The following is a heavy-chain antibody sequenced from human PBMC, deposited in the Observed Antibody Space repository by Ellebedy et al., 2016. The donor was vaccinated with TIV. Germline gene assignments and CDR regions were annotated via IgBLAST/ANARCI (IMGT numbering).Heavy chain of an antibody. D-gene: IGHD6-19*01. Sequence: SETLSLTXSASGGSMSPYYWNWIRQLPGMGLEWLGCIYHTGGTNYNPSLESRITISLDTSKNQFSLRLTSVTAADTAVYYCAREQWQGTWGQGTLVTVSS. CDR3: AREQWQGT. CDR1: GGSMSPYY. V-gene: IGHV4-59*01. J-gene: IGHJ4*02. CDR2: IYHTGGT.